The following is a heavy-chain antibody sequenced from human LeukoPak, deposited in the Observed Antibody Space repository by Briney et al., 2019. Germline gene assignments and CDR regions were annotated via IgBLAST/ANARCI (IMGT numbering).Heavy chain of an antibody. J-gene: IGHJ4*02. D-gene: IGHD3-22*01. CDR2: INPNSGGT. CDR1: GYTFTSYY. CDR3: ARVKNYYDSSGYLYYFDY. V-gene: IGHV1-2*02. Sequence: ASVKVSCKASGYTFTSYYMHWVRQAPGQGLEWMGWINPNSGGTNFAQKFQGRVTMTRDTSITTAHMELSKLRSDGTAVYYCARVKNYYDSSGYLYYFDYWGQGTLVTVSS.